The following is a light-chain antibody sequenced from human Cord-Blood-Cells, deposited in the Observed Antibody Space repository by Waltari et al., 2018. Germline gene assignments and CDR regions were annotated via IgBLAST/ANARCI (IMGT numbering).Light chain of an antibody. CDR2: DGS. Sequence: QSALTQPASVSGSPGQSITISCTGTSSDVGSYNLVSWYQQHPGKAPKLMIYDGSKRPSGVSKRYSGSKSGNTASLPIARLQAEDEADYYCCSYAGSSTWVFGGGTKLTVL. V-gene: IGLV2-23*01. CDR1: SSDVGSYNL. CDR3: CSYAGSSTWV. J-gene: IGLJ3*02.